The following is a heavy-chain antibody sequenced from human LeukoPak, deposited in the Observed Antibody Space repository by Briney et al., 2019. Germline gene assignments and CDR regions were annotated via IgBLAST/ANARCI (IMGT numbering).Heavy chain of an antibody. V-gene: IGHV4-59*12. D-gene: IGHD3-10*01. J-gene: IGHJ3*02. CDR3: AKSNGYGLVDI. CDR2: IFYSGST. Sequence: SETLSLTCTVSGGSISSYYWSWIRQPPGRGLEWIGNIFYSGSTYCSPSVKSRVTISLDTSRNQFSLKLNSVTAADTAVYYCAKSNGYGLVDIWGQGTMVTVSS. CDR1: GGSISSYY.